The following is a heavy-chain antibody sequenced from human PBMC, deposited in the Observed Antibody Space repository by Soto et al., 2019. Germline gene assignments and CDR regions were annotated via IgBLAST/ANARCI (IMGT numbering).Heavy chain of an antibody. J-gene: IGHJ4*02. D-gene: IGHD3-10*01. Sequence: PSETLSLTCTVSGASINSGDYYWSWIRQPPGKCLEWIGHIYYSGSTYYSPSLKSRAGIXXXSXXXXVSLXLXSVTAADTAVYFCARILMNYYRLDYWGQGALVTVSS. V-gene: IGHV4-30-4*01. CDR1: GASINSGDYY. CDR3: ARILMNYYRLDY. CDR2: IYYSGST.